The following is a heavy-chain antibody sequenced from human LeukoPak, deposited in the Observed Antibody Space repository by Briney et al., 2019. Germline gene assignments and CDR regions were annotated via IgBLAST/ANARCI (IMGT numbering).Heavy chain of an antibody. D-gene: IGHD3-22*01. CDR2: ISSNGGST. Sequence: GGSLRLSCSASGFTFNSYAMHWVRQAPGKGLEYVSPISSNGGSTYYADPVKGRCTISRDNSKNTLSLQMSSLRAEDTAVYYCVRGYYDSKIWGQGTLVTVSS. V-gene: IGHV3-64D*09. J-gene: IGHJ4*02. CDR1: GFTFNSYA. CDR3: VRGYYDSKI.